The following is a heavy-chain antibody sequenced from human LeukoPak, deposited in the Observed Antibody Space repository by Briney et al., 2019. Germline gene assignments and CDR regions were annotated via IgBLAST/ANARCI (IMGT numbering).Heavy chain of an antibody. Sequence: SQTLSLTCTVSGGSISSGDYYWSWIRQPPGKGLEWIVYIYYSGSTYYNPSLKSRVTISVDTSKNQFSLKLSSVTAADPAVYYCARGDGNLQTPLLYYFDYWGQGTLVTVSS. J-gene: IGHJ4*02. CDR1: GGSISSGDYY. V-gene: IGHV4-30-4*08. D-gene: IGHD4-23*01. CDR2: IYYSGST. CDR3: ARGDGNLQTPLLYYFDY.